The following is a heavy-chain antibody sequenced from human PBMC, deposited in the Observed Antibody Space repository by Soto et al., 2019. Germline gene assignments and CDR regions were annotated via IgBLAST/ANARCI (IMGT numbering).Heavy chain of an antibody. CDR1: GITFSSNW. Sequence: EVQLVESGGGLVQPGGSLRLSCAASGITFSSNWMHWVRQAPGKGLVWVSRISSDVSSTNYADSVKGRFTVSRDNVENTVSLQMNSLRADDTAVYYCARQVHYGLDVW. CDR3: ARQVHYGLDV. J-gene: IGHJ6*01. V-gene: IGHV3-74*01. CDR2: ISSDVSST.